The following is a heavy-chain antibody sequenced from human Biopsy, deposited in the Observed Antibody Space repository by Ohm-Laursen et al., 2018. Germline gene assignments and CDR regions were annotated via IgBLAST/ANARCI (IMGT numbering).Heavy chain of an antibody. V-gene: IGHV3-33*06. J-gene: IGHJ4*02. CDR2: IWYDGSNK. Sequence: SLRLPCAASGFTFSSYGMHWVRQAPGKGLEWVAAIWYDGSNKNYADSVKGRSTISRDNSKNTLYLQMNSLRGEDTAVYYCAKCMTGGSNYYFHHCGQGTLVTVSS. CDR1: GFTFSSYG. CDR3: AKCMTGGSNYYFHH. D-gene: IGHD2-8*01.